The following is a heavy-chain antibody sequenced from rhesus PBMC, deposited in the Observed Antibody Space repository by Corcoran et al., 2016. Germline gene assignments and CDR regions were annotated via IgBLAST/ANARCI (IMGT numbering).Heavy chain of an antibody. D-gene: IGHD1S39*01. CDR1: GGSFSRYW. CDR3: ARGYSGNYKGVDY. CDR2: IYGSSGST. J-gene: IGHJ4*01. V-gene: IGHV4-160*01. Sequence: QVQLQESGPGLVKPSENLSLTCAVSGGSFSRYWWGWIRQPPGRGLEWIGSIYGSSGSTEYNPSLKSRATMSRDTSKNQFSLKLSSVTAADTAVYYCARGYSGNYKGVDYWGQGVLVTVSS.